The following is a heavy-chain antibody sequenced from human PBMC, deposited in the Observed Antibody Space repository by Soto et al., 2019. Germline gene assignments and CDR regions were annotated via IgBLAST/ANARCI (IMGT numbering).Heavy chain of an antibody. CDR1: GFPFSIYG. V-gene: IGHV3-30*03. D-gene: IGHD6-13*01. J-gene: IGHJ6*02. Sequence: QVQLVESGGGVVQPGRSLRLSCAASGFPFSIYGMHWVRQAPGKGLEWVALIPYDGSKQYYAYSVKGRFTISRDNSKNTLYLQMNSLSAEDTAVYYCATLAAARRGLDVWGQGTTVTVSS. CDR2: IPYDGSKQ. CDR3: ATLAAARRGLDV.